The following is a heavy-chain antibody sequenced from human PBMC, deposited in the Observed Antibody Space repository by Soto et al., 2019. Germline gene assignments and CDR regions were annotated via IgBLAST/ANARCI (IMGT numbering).Heavy chain of an antibody. CDR3: ARRYGYSFDY. Sequence: SETLSLTCTVSGGSISSYYWSWIRQPPGKGLEWIGYIYYSGSTNYNPSLKSRVTISVDTSKNQFSLKLSSVTAADTAVYYFARRYGYSFDYWGQGTLVTVSS. CDR2: IYYSGST. D-gene: IGHD4-17*01. V-gene: IGHV4-59*08. J-gene: IGHJ4*02. CDR1: GGSISSYY.